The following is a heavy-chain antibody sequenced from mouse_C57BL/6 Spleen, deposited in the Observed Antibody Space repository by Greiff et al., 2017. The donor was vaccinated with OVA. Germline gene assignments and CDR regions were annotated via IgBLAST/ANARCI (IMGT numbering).Heavy chain of an antibody. CDR1: GYTFTSYW. J-gene: IGHJ3*01. CDR3: AIWWSWFAY. D-gene: IGHD1-1*02. V-gene: IGHV1-74*01. CDR2: IHPSASDT. Sequence: QVQLQQPGAELVKPGASVKVSCKASGYTFTSYWMHWVKQTPGQGLEWIGRIHPSASDTNYNQKFKGKATLTVDKSSSTAYMQLSSLTSEDSAVNYGAIWWSWFAYWGQGTLVTVSA.